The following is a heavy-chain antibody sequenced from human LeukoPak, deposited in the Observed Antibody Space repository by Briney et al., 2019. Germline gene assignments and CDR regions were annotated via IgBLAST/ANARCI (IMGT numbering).Heavy chain of an antibody. V-gene: IGHV3-64*04. CDR1: GFTFSSYP. CDR2: ISDNGRTT. J-gene: IGHJ4*02. CDR3: AVLSTTWSGN. Sequence: GGSLRLSCSASGFTFSSYPMHWVRQAPGKGLEYVSAISDNGRTTYYADSVKGRFTISRDNSKNTLYLQMNSLRAEDTAVYYCAVLSTTWSGNWGQGTLVTVSS. D-gene: IGHD6-13*01.